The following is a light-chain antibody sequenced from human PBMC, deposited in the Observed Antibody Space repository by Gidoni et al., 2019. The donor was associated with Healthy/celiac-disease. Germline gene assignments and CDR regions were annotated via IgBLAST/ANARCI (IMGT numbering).Light chain of an antibody. V-gene: IGLV7-46*01. CDR1: TGAVTSGHY. CDR2: DTS. J-gene: IGLJ7*01. Sequence: QAVVTQYPCLTVSPAGTVPLTCGSSTGAVTSGHYPFWFQQKPGQAPRTLIHDTSNKHSWTPARFSGSLIGGKAALTLSGAQPEDEAEYYCLLSYSGARSYAVFGGGTQLTVL. CDR3: LLSYSGARSYAV.